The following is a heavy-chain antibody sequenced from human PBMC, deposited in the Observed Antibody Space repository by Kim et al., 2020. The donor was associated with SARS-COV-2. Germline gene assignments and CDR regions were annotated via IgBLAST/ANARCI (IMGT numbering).Heavy chain of an antibody. D-gene: IGHD3-22*01. J-gene: IGHJ4*02. V-gene: IGHV3-23*01. CDR2: ISDSGGST. CDR1: GFTFSSYA. CDR3: AKGRHSDNYFFDH. Sequence: GGSLRLSCAASGFTFSSYAMNWVRQAPGKGLEWVSGISDSGGSTYYADSVKGRFTISRDTSKNTLYLQMDSLRAEDTAVYYCAKGRHSDNYFFDHWGQGTLVTVSS.